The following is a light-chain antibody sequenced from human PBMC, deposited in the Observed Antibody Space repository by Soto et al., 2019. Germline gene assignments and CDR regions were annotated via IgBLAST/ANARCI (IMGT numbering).Light chain of an antibody. CDR3: QQYGRSPFT. CDR2: GAS. J-gene: IGKJ3*01. CDR1: QSVSSNN. V-gene: IGKV3-20*01. Sequence: EIVLTQSPGTLSLSPGERATLSCRASQSVSSNNLAWYQQRPGQAPRVVIYGASTRATGIPERFSGSGSGTDFTVTISRLGPEDFAVYYCQQYGRSPFTFGPGTKLDIK.